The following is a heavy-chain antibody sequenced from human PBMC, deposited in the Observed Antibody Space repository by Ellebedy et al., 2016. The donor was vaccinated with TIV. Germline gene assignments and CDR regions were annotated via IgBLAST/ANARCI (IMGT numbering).Heavy chain of an antibody. CDR2: IVGSGA. J-gene: IGHJ4*02. D-gene: IGHD5-18*01. V-gene: IGHV3-23*01. CDR1: GFTFSSYA. Sequence: GESLKISCAASGFTFSSYAMTWVRQAPGKGLEWVPGIVGSGAQKYADSVKGRFTISRDNSKSTLDLQMNSLRAEDTAVYFCARDRTPGDGYWVFDYWGQGTLVTVSS. CDR3: ARDRTPGDGYWVFDY.